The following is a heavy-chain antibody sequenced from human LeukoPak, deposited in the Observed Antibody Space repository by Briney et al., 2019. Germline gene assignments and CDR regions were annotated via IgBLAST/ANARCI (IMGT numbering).Heavy chain of an antibody. CDR1: GFTFSTYW. J-gene: IGHJ4*02. Sequence: GGSLRLSCAAPGFTFSTYWMSWVRQAPGKGLEWVANIKHDGSEKYYVDSVKDRFTISRDNAKNSLYLQMNSLRVEDTAVYYCARNVYRTFDSWDQGTLVTVSS. CDR2: IKHDGSEK. V-gene: IGHV3-7*01. CDR3: ARNVYRTFDS. D-gene: IGHD1-14*01.